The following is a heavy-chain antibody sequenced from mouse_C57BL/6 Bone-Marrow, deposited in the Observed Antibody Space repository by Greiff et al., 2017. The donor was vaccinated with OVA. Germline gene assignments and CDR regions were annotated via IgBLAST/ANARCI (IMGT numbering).Heavy chain of an antibody. Sequence: EVQVVESGGDLVKPGGSLKLSCAASGFTFSSYGMSWVRQTPDKRLEWVATISSGGSYTYYPDSVKGRFTISRDNAKNTLYLQMSSLKSEDTAMYYCARRGGGMDYWGQGTSVTVSS. CDR3: ARRGGGMDY. CDR1: GFTFSSYG. V-gene: IGHV5-6*01. CDR2: ISSGGSYT. J-gene: IGHJ4*01.